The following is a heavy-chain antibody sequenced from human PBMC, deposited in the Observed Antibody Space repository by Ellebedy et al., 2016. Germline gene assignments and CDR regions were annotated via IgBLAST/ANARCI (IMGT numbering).Heavy chain of an antibody. CDR3: AVVEMATRSWDAFDI. CDR1: GFTFSSYA. V-gene: IGHV3-30-3*01. CDR2: ISYDGSNK. D-gene: IGHD5-24*01. J-gene: IGHJ3*02. Sequence: GESLKISXAASGFTFSSYAMHWVRQAPGKGLEWVAVISYDGSNKYYADSVKGRFTISRDNSKNTLYLQMNSLRAEDTAVYYCAVVEMATRSWDAFDIWGQGTMVTVSS.